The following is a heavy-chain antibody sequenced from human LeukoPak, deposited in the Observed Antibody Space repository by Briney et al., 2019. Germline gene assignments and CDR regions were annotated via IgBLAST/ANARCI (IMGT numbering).Heavy chain of an antibody. J-gene: IGHJ6*03. CDR1: GGSISSYY. Sequence: PSETLSLTCTVSGGSISSYYWSWIRQPPGKGLEWIGYVYYSGSTNYNPSLKSRVTISVDTSKNQFSLKLSSVTAADTAMYYCARYYYGSGSSYYYMDVWGKGTTVTVSS. CDR3: ARYYYGSGSSYYYMDV. CDR2: VYYSGST. V-gene: IGHV4-59*01. D-gene: IGHD3-10*01.